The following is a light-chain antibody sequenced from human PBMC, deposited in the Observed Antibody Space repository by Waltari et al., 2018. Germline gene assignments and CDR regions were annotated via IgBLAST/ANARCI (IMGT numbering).Light chain of an antibody. CDR2: AAF. Sequence: AIQMTQSPSSLSASVGDRVTITFRASQGIRNDLNWYQQKPGKAPKLVIYAAFILESGVPSRFSGSGAGTDFTLTIRSLQPEDFATYYCLQENNYPQTFGQGTKVEIK. J-gene: IGKJ1*01. CDR3: LQENNYPQT. V-gene: IGKV1-6*01. CDR1: QGIRND.